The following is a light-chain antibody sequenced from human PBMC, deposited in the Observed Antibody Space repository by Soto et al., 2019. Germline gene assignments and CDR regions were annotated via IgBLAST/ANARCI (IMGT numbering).Light chain of an antibody. V-gene: IGKV1-17*01. CDR2: GAS. CDR3: QQYNNWPRSIT. Sequence: DIQMYQSPSSLSAYIGDRVTISCRASQCIRNDLGWYQQKPGKAPQRLIYGASTLQNGVPSRFSGSGSGTEFTLTISSLQAEDFAIYYCQQYNNWPRSITFGQGTLLEI. J-gene: IGKJ5*01. CDR1: QCIRND.